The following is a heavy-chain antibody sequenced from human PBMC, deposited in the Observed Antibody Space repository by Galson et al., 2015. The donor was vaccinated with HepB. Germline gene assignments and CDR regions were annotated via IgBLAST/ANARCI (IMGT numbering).Heavy chain of an antibody. CDR3: ATGGGSS. J-gene: IGHJ5*02. V-gene: IGHV3-15*01. CDR1: GFTFSDAW. D-gene: IGHD3-10*01. Sequence: SLRLSCAASGFTFSDAWMSWVRQAPGKGLEWIGRITDKRDGATALYTAPGTGRFTISRDDAHDTLYLQMNSLRIEDTGIYYCATGGGSSWGQGTRVTVSP. CDR2: ITDKRDGATA.